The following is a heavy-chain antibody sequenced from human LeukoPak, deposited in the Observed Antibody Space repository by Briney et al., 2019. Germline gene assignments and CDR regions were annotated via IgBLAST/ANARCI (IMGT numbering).Heavy chain of an antibody. CDR3: ASSGHRTAYYYYYYMDV. D-gene: IGHD3-10*01. V-gene: IGHV1-69*05. Sequence: GASVKVSRKASGGTFSSYAISWVRQAPGQGLEWMGGIIPIFGTANYAQKFQGRVTITTDESTSTAYMELSSLRSEDTAVYYCASSGHRTAYYYYYYMDVWGKGTTVTVSS. J-gene: IGHJ6*03. CDR2: IIPIFGTA. CDR1: GGTFSSYA.